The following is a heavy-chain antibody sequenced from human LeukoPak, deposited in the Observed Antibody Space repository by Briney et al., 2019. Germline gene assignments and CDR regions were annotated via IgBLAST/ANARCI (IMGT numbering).Heavy chain of an antibody. CDR1: GGTFSSYA. CDR3: ARTYSSGWYRFDY. J-gene: IGHJ4*02. V-gene: IGHV1-2*02. CDR2: INPNSGGT. Sequence: ASVKVSCKASGGTFSSYAISWVRQAPGQGLEWMGWINPNSGGTNYAQKFQGRVTMTRDTSISTAYMELSRLRSDDTAVYYCARTYSSGWYRFDYWGQGTLVTVSS. D-gene: IGHD6-19*01.